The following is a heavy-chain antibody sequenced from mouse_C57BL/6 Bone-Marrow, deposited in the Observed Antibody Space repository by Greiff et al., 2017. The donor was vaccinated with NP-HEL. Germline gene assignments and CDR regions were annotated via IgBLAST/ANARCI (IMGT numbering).Heavy chain of an antibody. Sequence: VKLMESGAELARPGASVKLSCKASGYTFTSYGISWVKQRTGQGLEWIGEIYPRSGNTYYNEKFKGKATLTADKSSSTAYMELRSLTSEDSAVYFCADYYGSSYPFAYWGQGTLVTVSA. V-gene: IGHV1-81*01. D-gene: IGHD1-1*01. CDR1: GYTFTSYG. CDR3: ADYYGSSYPFAY. CDR2: IYPRSGNT. J-gene: IGHJ3*01.